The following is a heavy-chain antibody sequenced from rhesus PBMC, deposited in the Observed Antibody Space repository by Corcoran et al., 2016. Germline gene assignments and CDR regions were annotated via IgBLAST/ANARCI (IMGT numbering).Heavy chain of an antibody. CDR3: ARDTGNDAFYF. V-gene: IGHV4-65*01. CDR2: ISGVSGST. D-gene: IGHD3-9*01. J-gene: IGHJ3*01. Sequence: QVQLQESGPGLVKPSETLSLTCAVSGGSVSSSNWWSWIRQPPGKGLEWIGYISGVSGSTYYNPSLKSRVTISTDTSKNQFSRKLSSVTAAEPAVYYCARDTGNDAFYFWGQGLRVTFSS. CDR1: GGSVSSSNW.